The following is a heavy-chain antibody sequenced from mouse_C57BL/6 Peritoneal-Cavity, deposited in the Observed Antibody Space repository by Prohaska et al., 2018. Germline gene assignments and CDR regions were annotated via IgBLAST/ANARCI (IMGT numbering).Heavy chain of an antibody. CDR2: VCPGDGDT. CDR1: GYAFSSSW. V-gene: IGHV1-82*01. J-gene: IGHJ1*03. CDR3: AYDGYYGYFDV. Sequence: QVQLQQSGPELVKPGASVKISCKPSGYAFSSSWRNWLNDRPGKGREWIGRVCPGDGDTNYNGKFKGRATLAADKSSSTAYMQRSSLSSEDSAVYFCAYDGYYGYFDVWGTEPTLTVYS. D-gene: IGHD2-3*01.